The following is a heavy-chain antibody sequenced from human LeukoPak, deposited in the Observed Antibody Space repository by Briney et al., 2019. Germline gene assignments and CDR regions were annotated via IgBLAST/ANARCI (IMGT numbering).Heavy chain of an antibody. V-gene: IGHV1-2*04. J-gene: IGHJ4*02. CDR2: INPNSGGT. CDR1: GYTFTGYY. Sequence: ASVKVSCKASGYTFTGYYMHWVRQALGQGLEWMGWINPNSGGTNYAQKFQGWVTMTRDTSISTAYMELSRLRSDDTAVYYCAKTYYYGSGSSTPIDYWGQGTLVTVSS. D-gene: IGHD3-10*01. CDR3: AKTYYYGSGSSTPIDY.